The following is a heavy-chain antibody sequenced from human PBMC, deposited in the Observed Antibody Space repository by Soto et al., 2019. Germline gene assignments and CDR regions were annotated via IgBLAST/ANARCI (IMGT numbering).Heavy chain of an antibody. CDR1: GFSFSSYN. V-gene: IGHV3-21*01. CDR2: IRTTSSYI. CDR3: ARVLAAAMNNYYYAMDV. J-gene: IGHJ6*02. D-gene: IGHD2-2*01. Sequence: EVQLVESGGGLVKPGGSLRLSCAASGFSFSSYNMNWVRQTPGKGLGWVASIRTTSSYIHYADSVKGRFTISRDNAKNSLYLQIDSLRAEDTAVYYCARVLAAAMNNYYYAMDVWGQGTTVTVSS.